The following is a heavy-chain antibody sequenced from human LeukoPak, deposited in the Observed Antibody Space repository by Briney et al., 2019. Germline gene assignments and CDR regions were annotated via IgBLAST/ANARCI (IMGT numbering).Heavy chain of an antibody. CDR1: GFTVSSNY. CDR3: AKVNFYDSGGFFRGGFDN. V-gene: IGHV3-66*01. Sequence: PGGSLRLSCAASGFTVSSNYMSWVRQAPGKGLEWVSVIYSGGSTYYADSVKGRFTISRDNSKNTLYLQMNSLRAEDTAVYYCAKVNFYDSGGFFRGGFDNWGQGTLVTVSS. D-gene: IGHD3-22*01. J-gene: IGHJ4*02. CDR2: IYSGGST.